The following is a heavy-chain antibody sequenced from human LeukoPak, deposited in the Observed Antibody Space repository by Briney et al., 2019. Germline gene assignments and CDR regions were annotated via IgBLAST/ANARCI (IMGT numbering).Heavy chain of an antibody. V-gene: IGHV1-24*01. D-gene: IGHD3-3*01. CDR2: FDPEDGET. CDR3: ATRPYYDFWSGYNWFDP. Sequence: ASVKVSCKVSGYTLTELSMHWVRQAPGKGLEWMGGFDPEDGETIYAQKFQGRVTMTKDTSTDTAYMELSSLRSEDTAVYYCATRPYYDFWSGYNWFDPWGQGTLVTVSS. CDR1: GYTLTELS. J-gene: IGHJ5*02.